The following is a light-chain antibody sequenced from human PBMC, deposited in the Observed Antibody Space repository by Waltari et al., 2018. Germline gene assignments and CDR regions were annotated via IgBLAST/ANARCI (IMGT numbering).Light chain of an antibody. V-gene: IGKV1-5*03. CDR2: KAS. J-gene: IGKJ4*01. CDR1: QSISSW. Sequence: IKMTQSPSTLSASVGDRITITCRASQSISSWLAWYQQKPGKAPKLLIYKASSLESGVPSRFSGSGSGTEFTLTISSLQPDDFATYYCQQYNSYPLTFGGGTKVEIK. CDR3: QQYNSYPLT.